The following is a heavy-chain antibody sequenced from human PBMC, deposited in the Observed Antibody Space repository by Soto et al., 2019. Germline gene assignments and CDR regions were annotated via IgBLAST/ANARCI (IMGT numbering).Heavy chain of an antibody. Sequence: SETLSLTCAVYGGSFSGYYWSWIRQPPGKGLEWIGEINHSGSTNYNPSLKSRVTISVDTSKNQFSLKLSSVTAADTAVYYCARGSGFRSGYDYMGWFDPWGQGTLVTVSS. CDR1: GGSFSGYY. CDR3: ARGSGFRSGYDYMGWFDP. J-gene: IGHJ5*02. V-gene: IGHV4-34*01. D-gene: IGHD5-12*01. CDR2: INHSGST.